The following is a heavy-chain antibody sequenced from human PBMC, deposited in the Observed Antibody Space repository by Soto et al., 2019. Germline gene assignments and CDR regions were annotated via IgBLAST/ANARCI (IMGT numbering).Heavy chain of an antibody. D-gene: IGHD2-2*01. CDR3: ARGVVHCSSTSCYIFDY. CDR1: GYTFTSYD. V-gene: IGHV1-8*01. J-gene: IGHJ4*02. CDR2: MNPNSGNT. Sequence: QVRLVQSGAELKKPGASVKVSCKASGYTFTSYDINWVRQATGQGLEWMGWMNPNSGNTGYAQKFQGRVTMTRNTSISTAYMELSSLRSEDTAVYYCARGVVHCSSTSCYIFDYWCQGTLVTVSS.